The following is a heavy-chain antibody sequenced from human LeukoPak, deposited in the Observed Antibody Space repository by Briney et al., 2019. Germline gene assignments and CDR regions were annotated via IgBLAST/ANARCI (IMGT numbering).Heavy chain of an antibody. CDR1: GGTFSSYA. CDR2: IIPIFGTA. V-gene: IGHV1-69*05. CDR3: ARGVEFYYYYYMDV. J-gene: IGHJ6*03. Sequence: SVKVSCKASGGTFSSYAISWVRQAPGQGLEWMGGIIPIFGTANYAQKFQGRVMITTDESTSTAYMELSSLRSEDTAVYYCARGVEFYYYYYMDVWGKGTTVTVSS. D-gene: IGHD3-10*01.